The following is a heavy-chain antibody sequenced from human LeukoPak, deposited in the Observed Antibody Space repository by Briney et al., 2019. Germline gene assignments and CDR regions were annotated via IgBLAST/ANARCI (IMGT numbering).Heavy chain of an antibody. CDR2: ISGSGGST. D-gene: IGHD2-15*01. CDR3: AKDVARYCSGGSCYLR. CDR1: GFTFSSYA. J-gene: IGHJ4*02. Sequence: SGGSLRLSCAASGFTFSSYAMSWVRQAPGKGLEWVSAISGSGGSTYYADSVKGRFTISRDNSKNTLYLQMNSLRAEDTAVYYCAKDVARYCSGGSCYLRWGQGTLVTVSS. V-gene: IGHV3-23*01.